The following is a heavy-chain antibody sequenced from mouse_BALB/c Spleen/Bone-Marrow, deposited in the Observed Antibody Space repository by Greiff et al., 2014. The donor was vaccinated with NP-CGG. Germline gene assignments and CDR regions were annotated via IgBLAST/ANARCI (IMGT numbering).Heavy chain of an antibody. D-gene: IGHD4-1*01. CDR1: GFNIKDTY. CDR3: VKSITGNY. V-gene: IGHV14-3*02. Sequence: VHVKQSGAELVKPGASVKLPCTASGFNIKDTYMHWVRQRPEQGLEWIGRIDPANGNIKYDPKFQGKAAITADTSSNTAHLQLSSLTSEDTAVYYCVKSITGNYWGQGTTLTVSS. J-gene: IGHJ2*01. CDR2: IDPANGNI.